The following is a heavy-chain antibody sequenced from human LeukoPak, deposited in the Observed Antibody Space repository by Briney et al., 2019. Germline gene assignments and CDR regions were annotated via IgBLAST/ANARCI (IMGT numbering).Heavy chain of an antibody. D-gene: IGHD1-26*01. V-gene: IGHV4-4*07. CDR2: IYTSGKT. Sequence: TSETLSLTCTVSGGFISSYYWSLVRQPAGKELEWIGRIYTSGKTDYNPYTPSLKSRVTVSLDTSKSQLSLFLTSVTAADTAMYYCARSFSGSYYFWGQGTLVTVSS. CDR1: GGFISSYY. J-gene: IGHJ4*02. CDR3: ARSFSGSYYF.